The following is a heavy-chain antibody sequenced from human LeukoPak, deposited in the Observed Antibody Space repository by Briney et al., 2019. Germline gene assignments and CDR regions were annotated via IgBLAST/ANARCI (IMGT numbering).Heavy chain of an antibody. D-gene: IGHD3-9*01. Sequence: SETLSLTCAVSGVSISSSEWWIWVRQPPGQGLEWIGEIHRDGRTWYSPSLKSRVTMSMDYSKNQFSLSVTSVTAADTAIYYCGKTDIYFNPIDYWGPGSLVTVSS. CDR2: IHRDGRT. CDR1: GVSISSSEW. V-gene: IGHV4-4*02. J-gene: IGHJ4*02. CDR3: GKTDIYFNPIDY.